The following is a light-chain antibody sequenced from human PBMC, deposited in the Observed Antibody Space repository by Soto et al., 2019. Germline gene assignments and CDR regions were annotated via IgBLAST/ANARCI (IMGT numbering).Light chain of an antibody. Sequence: QSVLTQPASVSGSPGQSITISCTGTSSDIGTYNYVSWYQQHPGKAPKLMIYEVSNRPSGVSNRFSGSKSGNTASLTISGLQAEDEADYYCSSLTDSITLEVFGTGTKLTVL. J-gene: IGLJ1*01. V-gene: IGLV2-14*01. CDR2: EVS. CDR3: SSLTDSITLEV. CDR1: SSDIGTYNY.